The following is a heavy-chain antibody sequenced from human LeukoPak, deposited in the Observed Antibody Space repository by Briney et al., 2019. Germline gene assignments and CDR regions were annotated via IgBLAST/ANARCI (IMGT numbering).Heavy chain of an antibody. CDR2: IYHSGST. D-gene: IGHD3-10*01. CDR3: AREETYYYGSGSYWFDP. Sequence: SETLSLTCTVSGDSISSSSYYWGWIRQPPGKGLEWSGSIYHSGSTYYNPSLKSRVTISVDTSKNQFSLKLSSVTAADTAVYYCAREETYYYGSGSYWFDPWGQGTLVTVSS. CDR1: GDSISSSSYY. J-gene: IGHJ5*02. V-gene: IGHV4-39*07.